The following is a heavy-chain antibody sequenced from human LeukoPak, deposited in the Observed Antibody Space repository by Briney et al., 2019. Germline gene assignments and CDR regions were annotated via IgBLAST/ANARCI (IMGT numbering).Heavy chain of an antibody. CDR2: IIPIFGTA. V-gene: IGHV1-69*05. Sequence: ASVKVSCKASGGTFSSYAISWVRQAPGQGLEWMGGIIPIFGTANYAQKFQGRVTITTDESTSTAYMELSSLRSEDTAVYYCATGYCSSTSCYLGIDYWGQGTLVTVSS. J-gene: IGHJ4*02. CDR1: GGTFSSYA. CDR3: ATGYCSSTSCYLGIDY. D-gene: IGHD2-2*01.